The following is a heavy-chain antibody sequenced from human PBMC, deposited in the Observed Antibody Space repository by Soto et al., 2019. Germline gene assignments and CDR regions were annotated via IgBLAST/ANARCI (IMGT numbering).Heavy chain of an antibody. CDR1: GDSVSSNSAA. CDR2: TYYRSKWYN. J-gene: IGHJ5*02. D-gene: IGHD2-8*01. CDR3: ARKEGLDGKMVYASRSLLGDWFDP. V-gene: IGHV6-1*01. Sequence: SQTLSLTCAISGDSVSSNSAAWNWIRQSPSRGLEWLGRTYYRSKWYNDYAVSVKSRITINPDTSKNQFSLQLNSVTPEDTAVYYCARKEGLDGKMVYASRSLLGDWFDPWGQGTLVTVSS.